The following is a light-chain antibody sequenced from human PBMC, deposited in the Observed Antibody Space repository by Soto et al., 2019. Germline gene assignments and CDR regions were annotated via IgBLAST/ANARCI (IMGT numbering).Light chain of an antibody. CDR3: CSYTDSRTHI. Sequence: SVLTQPASLSGSPGQAITISCTGTSSDVGGYNYVSWYQQHPGKAPKLIIFEVSYRPSGISNRFSASKSGDTASLTISGLQADDEADYYCCSYTDSRTHIFGSGTKV. CDR1: SSDVGGYNY. CDR2: EVS. V-gene: IGLV2-14*01. J-gene: IGLJ1*01.